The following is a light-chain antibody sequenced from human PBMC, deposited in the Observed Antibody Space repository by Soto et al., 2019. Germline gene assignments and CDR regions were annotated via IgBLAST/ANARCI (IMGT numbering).Light chain of an antibody. J-gene: IGLJ2*01. CDR1: SSNIGNNY. Sequence: QSVLTQPPSVSAAPGQKVTISCSGSSSNIGNNYVSWYQQLPGTAPKLLIYDNNKRPSGIPDRFSGSKSGTSATLGITGLQNGDEEDYYCGTWDSSLSAVVFGGGTKLTVL. CDR3: GTWDSSLSAVV. CDR2: DNN. V-gene: IGLV1-51*01.